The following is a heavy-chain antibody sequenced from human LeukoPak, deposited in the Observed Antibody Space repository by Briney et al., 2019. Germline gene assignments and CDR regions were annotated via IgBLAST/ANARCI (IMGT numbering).Heavy chain of an antibody. CDR2: ITIDGSST. CDR3: ARDQTLTSTPGPDY. CDR1: GFTLSKYW. V-gene: IGHV3-74*01. D-gene: IGHD2-8*02. J-gene: IGHJ4*02. Sequence: PGGSLRLSCAASGFTLSKYWMHWVRRAPGKGLVWVSRITIDGSSTSYADSVKGRFTISRDNAKNTLYLQMNSLRAEDTAVYYCARDQTLTSTPGPDYWGQGTLVTVSS.